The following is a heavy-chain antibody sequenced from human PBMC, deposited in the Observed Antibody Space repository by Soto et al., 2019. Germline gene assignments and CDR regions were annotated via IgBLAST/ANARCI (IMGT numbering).Heavy chain of an antibody. J-gene: IGHJ4*02. CDR3: ARYSGKYQGPIDY. D-gene: IGHD1-26*01. CDR2: ISYDGSNK. Sequence: QVQLVESGAGVVQPGRSLRLSCAASGFTFSHYGIHWVRQAPGKGLEWLAVISYDGSNKHYADSVKGRFTISRDNSKNTLYLQMTSLRAEDTAVYFWARYSGKYQGPIDYWGQGTLVTVSS. V-gene: IGHV3-30*03. CDR1: GFTFSHYG.